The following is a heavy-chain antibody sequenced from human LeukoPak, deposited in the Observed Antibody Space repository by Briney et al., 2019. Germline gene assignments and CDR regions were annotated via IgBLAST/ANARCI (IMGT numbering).Heavy chain of an antibody. J-gene: IGHJ3*02. V-gene: IGHV3-30*18. CDR1: GFTFSRYG. CDR2: ISYGGSNK. D-gene: IGHD3-10*01. CDR3: AKSHYGSGSYPAFDI. Sequence: GGSLRLSCAASGFTFSRYGMHWVRQAPGKGLEGVAVISYGGSNKNYADSVKGRFTISRDNSKNTLYLQMNSLRAEDTAVYYCAKSHYGSGSYPAFDIWGQGTMVTVSS.